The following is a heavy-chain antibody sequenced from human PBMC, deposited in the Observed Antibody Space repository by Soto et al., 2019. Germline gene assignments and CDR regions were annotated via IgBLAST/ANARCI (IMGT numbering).Heavy chain of an antibody. CDR2: ISYDGSNK. D-gene: IGHD1-1*01. V-gene: IGHV3-30*04. J-gene: IGHJ4*02. CDR3: AKETGH. CDR1: GFTFSSYA. Sequence: PGGSLRLSCAASGFTFSSYAMHWVRQAPGKGLEWVAIISYDGSNKYYADSVKGRFTISRDNSKNTLYLQMNSLRAEDTAVYYCAKETGHWGQGTLVTVSS.